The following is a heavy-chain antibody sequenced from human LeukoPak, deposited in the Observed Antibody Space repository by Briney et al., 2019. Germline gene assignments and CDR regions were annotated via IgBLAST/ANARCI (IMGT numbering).Heavy chain of an antibody. CDR2: IHYRGST. D-gene: IGHD3-22*01. J-gene: IGHJ4*02. Sequence: PSETLSLTCTVPGGSISSNYWSWIRQPPGKGLEWIGYIHYRGSTNYNPSLKSRVTISVDTSKNQFSLRLSSVTAADTAVYYCAREVGGWLNVWGQGTLVTVSS. CDR3: AREVGGWLNV. CDR1: GGSISSNY. V-gene: IGHV4-59*01.